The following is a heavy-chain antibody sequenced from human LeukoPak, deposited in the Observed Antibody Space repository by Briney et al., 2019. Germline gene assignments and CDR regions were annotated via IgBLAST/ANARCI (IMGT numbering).Heavy chain of an antibody. CDR2: ISSSSSYI. V-gene: IGHV3-21*01. J-gene: IGHJ4*02. D-gene: IGHD3-10*01. CDR3: ARDQGSYGSGSYYDY. Sequence: GGSLRLSCAASGFTFSSYSLNWVRQAPGEGLEWVSSISSSSSYIYYADSVKGRLTISRDNAKNSLYLQMNSLRAEDTAVYYCARDQGSYGSGSYYDYWGQGTLVTVSS. CDR1: GFTFSSYS.